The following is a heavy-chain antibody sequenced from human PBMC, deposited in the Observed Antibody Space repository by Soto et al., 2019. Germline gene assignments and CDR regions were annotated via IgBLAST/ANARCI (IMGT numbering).Heavy chain of an antibody. Sequence: QVQLVQSGAEVKKPGASVKVSCKASGYRFETYAMNWVRQAPGQGLEWMGWISAYGVYTSSAQKFQDRLTTTKDTSTGTAYMELRSLTSDDTAVYYCARGHGAIGGALDVWGQGTTVTVAS. CDR3: ARGHGAIGGALDV. J-gene: IGHJ6*02. CDR2: ISAYGVYT. CDR1: GYRFETYA. D-gene: IGHD1-26*01. V-gene: IGHV1-18*01.